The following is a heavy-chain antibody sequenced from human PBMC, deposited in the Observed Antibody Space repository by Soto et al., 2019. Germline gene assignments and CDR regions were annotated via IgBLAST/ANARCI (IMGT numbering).Heavy chain of an antibody. D-gene: IGHD1-26*01. CDR1: GYSLTNIW. CDR2: IDPGASVT. Sequence: LNLPCNCSGYSLTNIWIPWVRDIPGKGMEWWRRIDPGASVTTYNPYFQGHVASSADMSMHLAYLQWSRLLASDPGMFDCASGGDASGHHAFDIWGLGTIVTVS. V-gene: IGHV5-10-1*01. CDR3: ASGGDASGHHAFDI. J-gene: IGHJ3*02.